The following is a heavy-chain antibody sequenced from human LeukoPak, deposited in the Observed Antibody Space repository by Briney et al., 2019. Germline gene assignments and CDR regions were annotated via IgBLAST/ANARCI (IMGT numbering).Heavy chain of an antibody. CDR3: ARGDDYGDHHYFDY. CDR2: IWYDGSNK. V-gene: IGHV3-33*01. CDR1: GFTFSSYG. J-gene: IGHJ4*02. D-gene: IGHD4-17*01. Sequence: GGSLRLSCAASGFTFSSYGMHWVRQAPGKGLEWVAVIWYDGSNKYYADSVKGRFTISRDNSKNTLYLQMNSLRAEDTAVYYCARGDDYGDHHYFDYWGQGTLVTVSS.